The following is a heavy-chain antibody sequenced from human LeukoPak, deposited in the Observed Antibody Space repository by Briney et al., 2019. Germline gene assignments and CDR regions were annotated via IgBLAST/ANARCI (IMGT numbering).Heavy chain of an antibody. CDR2: INPNSGGT. V-gene: IGHV1-2*02. CDR3: ARGASLYYDTSGYPFDY. CDR1: GYTFTGYY. Sequence: ASVKVSCKASGYTFTGYYMHWVRQAPAQGLEWMGWINPNSGGTNYAQKFQGRVTMTRDTSISTAYMELSRLRSDDTAVYYCARGASLYYDTSGYPFDYWGQGTLVTVSS. D-gene: IGHD3-22*01. J-gene: IGHJ4*02.